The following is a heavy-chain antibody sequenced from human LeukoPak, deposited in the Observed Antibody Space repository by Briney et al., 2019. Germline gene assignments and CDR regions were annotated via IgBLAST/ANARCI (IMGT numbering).Heavy chain of an antibody. D-gene: IGHD3-9*01. Sequence: SETLSLTCAVYGGSFSGYYWSWIRQPPGKGLEWIGEINHSGSTNYNPSLKSRVTISVDTSKNQFSLKLSSVTAADTAVYYCAGGLVDYYMDVWGKGTTVTVSS. CDR1: GGSFSGYY. J-gene: IGHJ6*03. CDR2: INHSGST. V-gene: IGHV4-34*01. CDR3: AGGLVDYYMDV.